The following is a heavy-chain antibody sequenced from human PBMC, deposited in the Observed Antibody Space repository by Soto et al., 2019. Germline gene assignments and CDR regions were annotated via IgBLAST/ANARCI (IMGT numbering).Heavy chain of an antibody. Sequence: SVKVSCKASGDVFRSYGINWVRQAPGQGLEWMGGIIPISGTTNYAQQFQGRVAITADESTDTVYMELSRLRSEDTAVYFCARVRCFNGLCHTADYGMDVWGQGTTVTVSS. CDR1: GDVFRSYG. J-gene: IGHJ6*02. D-gene: IGHD2-8*01. CDR2: IIPISGTT. V-gene: IGHV1-69*13. CDR3: ARVRCFNGLCHTADYGMDV.